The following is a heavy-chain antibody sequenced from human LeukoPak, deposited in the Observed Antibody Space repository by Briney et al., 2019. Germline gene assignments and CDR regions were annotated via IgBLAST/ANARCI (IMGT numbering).Heavy chain of an antibody. CDR2: ISYDGSNK. D-gene: IGHD6-19*01. J-gene: IGHJ3*02. Sequence: PGGSLRLSCAASGFTFSSYGMHWVRQAPGKGLEWVAVISYDGSNKYYADSVKGRFTISRDNSKNTLYLQMNSLRAEDTAVYYCARDRVQWLKTLDAFDIWGQGTMVTVSS. V-gene: IGHV3-30*03. CDR1: GFTFSSYG. CDR3: ARDRVQWLKTLDAFDI.